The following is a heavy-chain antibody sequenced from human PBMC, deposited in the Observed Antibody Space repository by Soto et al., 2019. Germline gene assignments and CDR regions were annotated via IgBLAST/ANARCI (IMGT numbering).Heavy chain of an antibody. D-gene: IGHD2-8*01. V-gene: IGHV3-48*01. J-gene: IGHJ3*02. CDR3: AREREDIVLMVYAIHAFDI. CDR1: GXXXXXXX. Sequence: EVQLVESGGGXVQPGGSXXXSCXXXGXXXXXXXXXXXXQAPGKGLEWVSYISSSSSTIYYADSVKGRFTISRDNAKNSLYLQMNSLRAEDTAVYYCAREREDIVLMVYAIHAFDIWGQGTMVTVSS. CDR2: ISSSSSTI.